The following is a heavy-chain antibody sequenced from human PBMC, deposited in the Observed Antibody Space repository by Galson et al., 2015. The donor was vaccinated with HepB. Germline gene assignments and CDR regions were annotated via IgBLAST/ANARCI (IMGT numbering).Heavy chain of an antibody. Sequence: SLRLSCAASGFTFSIFTMNWVRQAPGKGLEWVSSITSSSSYIYYADSVMGRFTISRDNAKNSLYLQMNSLRAEDTAVYYCARARDGSYYVERLGVGYWGQGTLVTVSS. CDR2: ITSSSSYI. CDR3: ARARDGSYYVERLGVGY. J-gene: IGHJ4*02. CDR1: GFTFSIFT. V-gene: IGHV3-21*01. D-gene: IGHD1-26*01.